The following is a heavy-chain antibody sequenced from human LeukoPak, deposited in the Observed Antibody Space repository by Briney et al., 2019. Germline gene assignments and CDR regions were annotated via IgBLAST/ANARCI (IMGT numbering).Heavy chain of an antibody. CDR2: IKQDGSEK. J-gene: IGHJ5*02. CDR3: ARDLAGSTWFDP. V-gene: IGHV3-7*01. CDR1: GFTFSSYW. D-gene: IGHD2-2*01. Sequence: GGSLRPSCAASGFTFSSYWMSWVRQAPGKGLEWVANIKQDGSEKYYVDSVKGRFTISRDNAKNSLYLQMNSLRAEDTAVYYSARDLAGSTWFDPWGQGTLVTVSS.